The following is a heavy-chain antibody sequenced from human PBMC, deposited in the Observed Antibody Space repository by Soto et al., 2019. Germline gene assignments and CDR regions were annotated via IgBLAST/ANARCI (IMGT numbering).Heavy chain of an antibody. Sequence: GGSLRLSCAASGFTFSSFAMKWVRQAPGKGLEWVSVISGGGYTTDYADSVKGRFTISRDNSKNTLYLQMNSLRVEDTAVYYCARPEGADAFDIWGQGTMVTVSS. V-gene: IGHV3-23*01. CDR2: ISGGGYTT. CDR3: ARPEGADAFDI. CDR1: GFTFSSFA. J-gene: IGHJ3*02. D-gene: IGHD3-16*01.